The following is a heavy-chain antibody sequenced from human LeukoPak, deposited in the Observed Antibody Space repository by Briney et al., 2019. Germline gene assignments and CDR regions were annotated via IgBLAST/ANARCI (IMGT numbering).Heavy chain of an antibody. V-gene: IGHV3-23*01. Sequence: PGGSLRLSCAASGFTFSSYAMSWVRQAPGKGLEWVSGISGSGGSTYYADSVKGRFTISRDNSKNTLYLQMNSLRAEDTAVYYCAKDHPRYYYDSSGTSFGWGQGTLVTVSS. CDR2: ISGSGGST. J-gene: IGHJ4*02. D-gene: IGHD3-22*01. CDR1: GFTFSSYA. CDR3: AKDHPRYYYDSSGTSFG.